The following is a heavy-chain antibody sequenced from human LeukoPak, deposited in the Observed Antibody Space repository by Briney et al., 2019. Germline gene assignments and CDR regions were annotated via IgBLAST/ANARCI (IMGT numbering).Heavy chain of an antibody. J-gene: IGHJ4*02. CDR2: ISSSSSYI. CDR1: GFTFSSYS. V-gene: IGHV3-21*01. CDR3: AREGGGGDWSIDY. D-gene: IGHD2-21*02. Sequence: GGSLRLSCAASGFTFSSYSMNWVRQAPGKGLEWVSSISSSSSYIYYADSAKGRFTISRDNAKNSLYLQMNSLRAEDTAVYYCAREGGGGDWSIDYWGQGTLVTVSS.